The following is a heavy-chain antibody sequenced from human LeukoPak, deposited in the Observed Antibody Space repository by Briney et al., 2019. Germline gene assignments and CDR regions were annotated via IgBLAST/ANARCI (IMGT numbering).Heavy chain of an antibody. CDR2: ISYDGSNK. CDR1: GFMFSNYG. Sequence: GRSLRLSCAASGFMFSNYGMQWVRQAPGKGLEWVAVISYDGSNKYYADSVKGRFTISRDNSKNTLYLQMNSLRAEDTAVYYCAKDRRRRYYFGSGSRGGTFDIWGQGTMVTVSS. V-gene: IGHV3-30*18. D-gene: IGHD3-10*01. CDR3: AKDRRRRYYFGSGSRGGTFDI. J-gene: IGHJ3*02.